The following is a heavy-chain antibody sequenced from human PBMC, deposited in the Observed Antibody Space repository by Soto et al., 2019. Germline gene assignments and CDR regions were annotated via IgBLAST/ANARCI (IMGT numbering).Heavy chain of an antibody. V-gene: IGHV3-11*01. J-gene: IGHJ6*02. CDR1: GFTFSDYY. D-gene: IGHD6-13*01. CDR3: ARDGTYSSSWKLLYYGMDV. Sequence: GGSLRLSCAASGFTFSDYYMSWIRQAPGKGLEWVSYISSSGSTIYYADSVKGRFTISRDNAKNSLYLQMNSRRAEDTAVYYCARDGTYSSSWKLLYYGMDVWGQGTTVTVSS. CDR2: ISSSGSTI.